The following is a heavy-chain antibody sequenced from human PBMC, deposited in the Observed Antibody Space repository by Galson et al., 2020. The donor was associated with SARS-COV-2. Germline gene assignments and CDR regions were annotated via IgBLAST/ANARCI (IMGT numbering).Heavy chain of an antibody. CDR3: AKVTVTTDYFDY. CDR2: ISGSGGST. V-gene: IGHV3-23*01. Sequence: GESLKISCAASGFTFSSYAMSWVRQAPGKGLEWVSAISGSGGSTYYADSVKGRFTISRDNSKNTLYLQMNSLRAEDTAVYYCAKVTVTTDYFDYWGQGTLVTVSS. CDR1: GFTFSSYA. J-gene: IGHJ4*02. D-gene: IGHD4-17*01.